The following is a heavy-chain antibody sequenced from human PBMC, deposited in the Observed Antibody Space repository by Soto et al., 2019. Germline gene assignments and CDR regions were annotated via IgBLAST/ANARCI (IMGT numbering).Heavy chain of an antibody. V-gene: IGHV3-15*01. CDR1: GFTFSNAW. CDR3: TTALLAYCGGDCYSY. CDR2: IKSKTDGGTT. J-gene: IGHJ4*02. Sequence: PGGSLRLSCAASGFTFSNAWTSWVRQAPGKGLEWVGRIKSKTDGGTTDYAAPVKGRFTISRDDSKNTLYLQMNSLKTEDTAVYYCTTALLAYCGGDCYSYWGQGTLVTVSS. D-gene: IGHD2-21*02.